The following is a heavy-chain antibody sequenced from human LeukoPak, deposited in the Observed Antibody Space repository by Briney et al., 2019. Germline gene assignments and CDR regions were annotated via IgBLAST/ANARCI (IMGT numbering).Heavy chain of an antibody. CDR3: ARVAGGSIFGVVIQRGWFDP. Sequence: GSLRLSCAASGFTFSSYWMSWVRQAPGKGLEWIGEINHSGSTNYNPSLKSRVTISVDTSKNQFSLKLSSVTAADAAVYYCARVAGGSIFGVVIQRGWFDPWGQGTLVTVSS. D-gene: IGHD3-3*01. CDR1: GFTFSSYW. V-gene: IGHV4-34*01. CDR2: INHSGST. J-gene: IGHJ5*02.